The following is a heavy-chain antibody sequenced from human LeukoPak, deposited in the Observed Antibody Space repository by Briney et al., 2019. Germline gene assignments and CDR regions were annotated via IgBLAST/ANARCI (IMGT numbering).Heavy chain of an antibody. CDR2: ISGSGGST. J-gene: IGHJ5*02. Sequence: GGSLRLSCAASGFTFSSYAMSWVRQAPGKELEWVSAISGSGGSTYYADSVKGRFTISRDNSKNTLCLQMNSLRAEDTAVYYCAKDMRGGAWFGELYPSNWFDPWGQGTLVTVSS. D-gene: IGHD3-10*01. CDR1: GFTFSSYA. CDR3: AKDMRGGAWFGELYPSNWFDP. V-gene: IGHV3-23*01.